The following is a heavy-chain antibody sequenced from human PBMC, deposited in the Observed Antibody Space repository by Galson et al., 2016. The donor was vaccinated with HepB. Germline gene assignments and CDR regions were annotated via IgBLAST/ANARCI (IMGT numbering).Heavy chain of an antibody. CDR1: GFTFRIYA. Sequence: SLRLSCAASGFTFRIYAMSWVRQAPGKGLEWVAVIWYDGRNKNYADSVKGRFTISRDNSKNTLYLQMNSLRVEDTAVYYCAGANRDGYNYPFDFWGQGTLVTVSS. CDR3: AGANRDGYNYPFDF. V-gene: IGHV3-33*08. D-gene: IGHD5-24*01. CDR2: IWYDGRNK. J-gene: IGHJ4*02.